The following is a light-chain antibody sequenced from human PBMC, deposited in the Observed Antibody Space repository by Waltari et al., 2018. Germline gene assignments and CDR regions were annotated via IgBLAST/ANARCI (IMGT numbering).Light chain of an antibody. V-gene: IGKV4-1*01. J-gene: IGKJ4*01. CDR3: QQYSTTPIT. CDR2: WAS. CDR1: HSVFNDLNNKNY. Sequence: DIVVTQSPDSLHVSLGETATINCKSSHSVFNDLNNKNYQGWYQKKPGQPPRLLIYWASTRESGVPDRFTGSGSGTDFSLTISSLQAEDVAVYFCQQYSTTPITFGGGTRVE.